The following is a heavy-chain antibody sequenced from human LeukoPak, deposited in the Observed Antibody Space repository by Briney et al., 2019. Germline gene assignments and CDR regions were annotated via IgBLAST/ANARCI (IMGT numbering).Heavy chain of an antibody. D-gene: IGHD3-9*01. V-gene: IGHV3-23*01. J-gene: IGHJ5*02. CDR1: GFTFSSYA. CDR2: ISGSGGST. Sequence: GGSLRLSCAASGFTFSSYAMTWVRQAPGKGLEWVSIISGSGGSTSYADSVKGRFTISRDNSENTLYLQMNSLRAEDTAIYYCAKPYSGTILTGWFDHWGQGTLVTVSS. CDR3: AKPYSGTILTGWFDH.